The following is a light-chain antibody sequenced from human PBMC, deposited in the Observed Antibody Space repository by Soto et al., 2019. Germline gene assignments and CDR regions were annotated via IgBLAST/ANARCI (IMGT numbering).Light chain of an antibody. V-gene: IGLV2-8*01. CDR2: EVS. CDR1: SSDVGGYNY. J-gene: IGLJ1*01. Sequence: QSVLNQPASASGSPGHSLTISCTGTSSDVGGYNYVSWYQQHPGKAPKLMIYEVSKRPSGVPDRFSGSKSGNTASLTVSGLQAEDEADYYCSSYAGSNSYVFGTGTKVTVL. CDR3: SSYAGSNSYV.